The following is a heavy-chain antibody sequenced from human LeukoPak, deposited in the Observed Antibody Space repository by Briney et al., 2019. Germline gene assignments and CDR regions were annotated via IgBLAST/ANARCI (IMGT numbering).Heavy chain of an antibody. J-gene: IGHJ5*02. CDR3: ARDPGSCSSTSCRS. V-gene: IGHV3-30-3*01. CDR1: GFTFSSYA. CDR2: ISYDGSNK. Sequence: GGSLRLSCAASGFTFSSYAMHWVRQAPGKGLEWVAVISYDGSNKYYADSVKGRFIISRDNSKNTLYLQMNSLRAEDTAVYYCARDPGSCSSTSCRSWGQGTLVTVSS. D-gene: IGHD2-2*01.